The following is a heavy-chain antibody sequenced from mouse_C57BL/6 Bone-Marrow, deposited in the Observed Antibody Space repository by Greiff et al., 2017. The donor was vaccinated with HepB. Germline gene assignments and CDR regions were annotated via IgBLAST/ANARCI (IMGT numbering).Heavy chain of an antibody. CDR2: ISDGGSYT. D-gene: IGHD1-1*01. J-gene: IGHJ1*03. V-gene: IGHV5-4*01. CDR3: ARDLITTVGYFDV. CDR1: GFTFSSYA. Sequence: DVHLVESGGGLVKPGGSLKLSCAASGFTFSSYAMSWVRQTPEKRLEWVATISDGGSYTYYPDNVKGRFTISRDNAKNNLYLQMSHLKSEDTAMYYCARDLITTVGYFDVWGTGTTVTVSS.